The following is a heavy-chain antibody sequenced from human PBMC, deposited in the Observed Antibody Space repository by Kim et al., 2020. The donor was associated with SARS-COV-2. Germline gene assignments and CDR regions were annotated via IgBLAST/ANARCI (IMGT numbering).Heavy chain of an antibody. CDR1: GYTFTDHA. CDR2: INTNTETP. CDR3: ARDVGSCGSSSCYFYFDY. D-gene: IGHD2-2*01. Sequence: ASVKVSCKASGYTFTDHALNWVRQVPGQGLEWMGWINTNTETPTYAQGSTGRVVFSLDTSVSTAYLQISSLKTEDTAGYYCARDVGSCGSSSCYFYFDYWGQGSLVTVSS. V-gene: IGHV7-4-1*02. J-gene: IGHJ4*02.